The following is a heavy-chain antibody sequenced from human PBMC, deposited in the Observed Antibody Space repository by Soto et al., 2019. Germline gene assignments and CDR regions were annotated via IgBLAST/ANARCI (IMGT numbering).Heavy chain of an antibody. J-gene: IGHJ4*02. D-gene: IGHD5-18*01. CDR2: IYYSRST. Sequence: QVQLQESGPGLVKPSETLSLTCTVSGGSISSYYWSWIRQPPGKGLEWIGYIYYSRSTNYNPSLKSRVTISVDTSKNQFSLKLSSVTAADTAVYYCARARIGYSYGTHPFDYWGQGTLVTVSS. CDR1: GGSISSYY. V-gene: IGHV4-59*01. CDR3: ARARIGYSYGTHPFDY.